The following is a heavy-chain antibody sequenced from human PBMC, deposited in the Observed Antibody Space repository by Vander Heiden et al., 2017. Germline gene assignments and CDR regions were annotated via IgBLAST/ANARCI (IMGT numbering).Heavy chain of an antibody. CDR1: GFTFTNAL. D-gene: IGHD1-26*01. J-gene: IGHJ3*02. V-gene: IGHV3-15*07. CDR2: IKSKAEGGAT. Sequence: EVQLVESGGGLVKPGGSLRLSCAVSGFTFTNALMNWVRQAPGKGLEWVGRIKSKAEGGATDYAAPVKGRFTISRDDSENTVYLQMNSLKSEDTAVYYCTTGGSYSAFDIWGQGTMVTVSS. CDR3: TTGGSYSAFDI.